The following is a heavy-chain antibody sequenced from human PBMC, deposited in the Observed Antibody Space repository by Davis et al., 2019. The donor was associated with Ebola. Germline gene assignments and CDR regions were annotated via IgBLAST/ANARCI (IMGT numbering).Heavy chain of an antibody. CDR3: ARWDIAAAGPLYYYYGMDV. CDR2: INHSGST. V-gene: IGHV4-34*01. J-gene: IGHJ6*04. D-gene: IGHD6-13*01. CDR1: GGSFSGYY. Sequence: SETLSLTCAVYGGSFSGYYWSWIRQPPGKGLEWIGEINHSGSTNYNPSLKSRVTISVDTSKNQFSLKLSSVTAADTAVYYCARWDIAAAGPLYYYYGMDVWGKGTTVTVSS.